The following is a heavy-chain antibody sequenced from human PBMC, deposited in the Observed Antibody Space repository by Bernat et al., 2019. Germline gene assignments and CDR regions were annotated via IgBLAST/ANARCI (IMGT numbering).Heavy chain of an antibody. J-gene: IGHJ4*02. CDR3: ARDGVHCSGGSCYPFDY. D-gene: IGHD2-15*01. CDR2: IYSGGST. CDR1: GFTVSSNY. V-gene: IGHV3-53*02. Sequence: EVQLLETGGGLIQPGGSLRLSCAASGFTVSSNYMSWVRQAPGKGLEWVSVIYSGGSTYYADSVKGRFTISRDNSKNTLYLQMNSLRAEDTAVYYCARDGVHCSGGSCYPFDYWGQGTLVTVSS.